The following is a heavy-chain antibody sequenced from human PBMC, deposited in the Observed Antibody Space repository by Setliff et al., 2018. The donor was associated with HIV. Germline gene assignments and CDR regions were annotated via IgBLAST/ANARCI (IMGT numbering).Heavy chain of an antibody. V-gene: IGHV3-53*01. CDR3: AKGGYGGAYYVAGY. CDR1: GFRVTDTY. J-gene: IGHJ4*02. D-gene: IGHD5-18*01. Sequence: PGGSLRLSCEASGFRVTDTYMAWVRQAPGKGLEWVTLIYKAGKIYYADFVKGRFTIARDDTKNTVSLQMTNLEPGDTAMYYCAKGGYGGAYYVAGYWGQGTKVTVSS. CDR2: IYKAGKI.